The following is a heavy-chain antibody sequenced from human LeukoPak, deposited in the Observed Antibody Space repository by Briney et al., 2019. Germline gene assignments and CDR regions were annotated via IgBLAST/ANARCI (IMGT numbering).Heavy chain of an antibody. CDR2: ISSNGGTT. CDR3: AKGRIAAAGDFDY. Sequence: GGSLRLSCAASGFTFSSYVMSWVRQAPGKGLEWASAISSNGGTTYYADSVKGRFTISRDNSKNTLYLQMNSLRAEDTAVYYCAKGRIAAAGDFDYWGQGTLVTVSS. D-gene: IGHD6-13*01. V-gene: IGHV3-23*01. CDR1: GFTFSSYV. J-gene: IGHJ4*02.